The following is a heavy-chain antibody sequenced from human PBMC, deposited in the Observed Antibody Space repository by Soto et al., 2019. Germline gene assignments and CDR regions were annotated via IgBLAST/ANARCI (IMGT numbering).Heavy chain of an antibody. V-gene: IGHV1-2*02. Sequence: QLHLVQSGAEVKKPGASVKVSCMASGYNFIPQNIHGGRQAPGLGLEWMGKMNPNSGGSDYAQEFQGRVTVTRDTSISTVYMELTSLKSDDTAVYYCARERHLNSPSDAFDLWGQGTMVIVSS. D-gene: IGHD1-7*01. CDR2: MNPNSGGS. J-gene: IGHJ3*01. CDR1: GYNFIPQN. CDR3: ARERHLNSPSDAFDL.